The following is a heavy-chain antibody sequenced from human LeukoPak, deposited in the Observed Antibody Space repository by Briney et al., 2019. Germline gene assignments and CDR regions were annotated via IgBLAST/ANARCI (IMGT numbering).Heavy chain of an antibody. J-gene: IGHJ3*01. V-gene: IGHV3-48*03. CDR2: MSGSGI. Sequence: PGGSLRLSCAASGFTFSSYEMNWVRQAPGKGLEWTSYMSGSGIYYADSVKGRFTISRDNAKNSLYLQMSSLRAEDSAVYFCARRSLTTGGHAFDVWGQGTLVTVSS. CDR3: ARRSLTTGGHAFDV. CDR1: GFTFSSYE. D-gene: IGHD1-1*01.